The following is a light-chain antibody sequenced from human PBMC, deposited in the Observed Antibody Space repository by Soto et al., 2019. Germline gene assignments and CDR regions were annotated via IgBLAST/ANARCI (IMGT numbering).Light chain of an antibody. Sequence: DLQMTQSPSSLSASVGDRVTITCQASQDIINYLNWYQQKPGKAPKLLIYDASNLETGVPSRFSGTGSGTDFTFTISSLQPEDIATYYCQQYANLPPAFGQGTRLEIK. CDR1: QDIINY. J-gene: IGKJ5*01. CDR3: QQYANLPPA. V-gene: IGKV1-33*01. CDR2: DAS.